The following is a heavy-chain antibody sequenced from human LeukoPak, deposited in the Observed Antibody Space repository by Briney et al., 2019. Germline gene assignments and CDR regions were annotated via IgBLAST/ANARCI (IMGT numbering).Heavy chain of an antibody. CDR2: IRYDGSNK. V-gene: IGHV3-30*02. J-gene: IGHJ4*02. CDR3: AKDLVDGYNYAYYFGY. Sequence: AGGSLRLSCAASGFTFSSYGMHWVRQAPGKGLEWVAFIRYDGSNKYYADSVKGRFTISRDNSKNTLYLQMNSLRAEDTAVYYCAKDLVDGYNYAYYFGYWGQGTLVTVSS. D-gene: IGHD5-24*01. CDR1: GFTFSSYG.